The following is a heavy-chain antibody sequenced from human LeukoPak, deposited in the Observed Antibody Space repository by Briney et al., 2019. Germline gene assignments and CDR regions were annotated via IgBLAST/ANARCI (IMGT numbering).Heavy chain of an antibody. D-gene: IGHD3-10*01. V-gene: IGHV4-38-2*01. CDR3: ARVYGSGSWFTD. CDR1: GYSIISGYP. Sequence: SETLSLTCAVSGYSIISGYPWGWIRQPPGKGPEWIATVYHSGSTYYNPSLKSRVTISIDTSANQFSLKVTSVTAADTAVYYCARVYGSGSWFTDWGQGALVTVSS. CDR2: VYHSGST. J-gene: IGHJ4*02.